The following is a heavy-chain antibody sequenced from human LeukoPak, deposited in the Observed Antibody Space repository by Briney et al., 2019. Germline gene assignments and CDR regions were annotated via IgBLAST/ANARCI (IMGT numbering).Heavy chain of an antibody. D-gene: IGHD3-10*01. CDR1: GGSISSSSYY. CDR3: ARHLYYYGSGAFNWFDP. Sequence: PSETLSLTCTVSGGSISSSSYYWSWIRQPPGKGLEWIGEINHSGSTNYNPSLKSRVTISVDTSKNQFSLKLSSVTAADTAVYYCARHLYYYGSGAFNWFDPWGQGTLVTVSS. CDR2: INHSGST. J-gene: IGHJ5*02. V-gene: IGHV4-39*01.